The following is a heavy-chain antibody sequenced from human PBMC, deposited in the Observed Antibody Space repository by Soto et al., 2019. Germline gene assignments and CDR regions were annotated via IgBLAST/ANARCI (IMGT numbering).Heavy chain of an antibody. CDR3: ARVVVAELTTDY. Sequence: ALVKVACKTSGYTFTSYARRWVRQAPGQRLEWMGWINAGNGNTKYSQKFQGRVTITRDTSASTAYMELSSVTAADTAVYFCARVVVAELTTDYWGQGTLVTVSS. CDR2: INAGNGNT. D-gene: IGHD2-15*01. CDR1: GYTFTSYA. J-gene: IGHJ4*02. V-gene: IGHV1-3*01.